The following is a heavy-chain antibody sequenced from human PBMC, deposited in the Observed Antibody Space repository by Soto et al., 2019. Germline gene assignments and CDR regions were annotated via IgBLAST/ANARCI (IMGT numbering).Heavy chain of an antibody. V-gene: IGHV4-34*01. CDR3: ARAHSGSYYFVY. Sequence: LSLTCAVYGGSFSGYYWSWIRQPPGKGLEWIGEINHSGSTNYNPSLKSRVTISVDTSKNQFSLKLSSVTAADTAVYYCARAHSGSYYFVYWGQGTLVTVSS. D-gene: IGHD1-26*01. CDR1: GGSFSGYY. CDR2: INHSGST. J-gene: IGHJ4*02.